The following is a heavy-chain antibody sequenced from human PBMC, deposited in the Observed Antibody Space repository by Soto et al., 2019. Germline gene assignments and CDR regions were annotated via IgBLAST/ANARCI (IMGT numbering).Heavy chain of an antibody. CDR3: ARSVATQIANVDY. Sequence: QVQLVESGGGVVQPGRSLRLSCAASGFTVSSYGMHWVRQAPGKGLEWVAVIWNDGSNKYYADSVKGRFTISRDNSKNTLDLQMNSLRAEDTAVYYCARSVATQIANVDYWGKGTLVTVSS. CDR1: GFTVSSYG. J-gene: IGHJ4*02. D-gene: IGHD5-12*01. V-gene: IGHV3-33*01. CDR2: IWNDGSNK.